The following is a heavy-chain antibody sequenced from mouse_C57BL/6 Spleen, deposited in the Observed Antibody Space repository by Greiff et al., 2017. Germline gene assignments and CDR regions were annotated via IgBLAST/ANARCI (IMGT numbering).Heavy chain of an antibody. Sequence: EVKVVESGGGLVKPGGSLKLSCAASGFTFSSYAMSWVRQTPEKRLEWVATISDGGSYTYYPDNVKGRFTISRDNAKNNLYLQMSHLKSEDTAMYYCARDLQIYYAMDYWGQGTSVTVSS. J-gene: IGHJ4*01. CDR2: ISDGGSYT. V-gene: IGHV5-4*01. CDR1: GFTFSSYA. CDR3: ARDLQIYYAMDY.